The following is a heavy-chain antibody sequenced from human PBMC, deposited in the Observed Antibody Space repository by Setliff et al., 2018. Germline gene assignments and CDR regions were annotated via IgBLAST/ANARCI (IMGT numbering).Heavy chain of an antibody. D-gene: IGHD1-7*01. Sequence: KPSETLSLTCAVYGGSFSGYYWSWIRQPPGKGLEWIGEINHSGSTNYNPSLKSRVTISIYKSKNQLSLDLTSVTAADTAVYYCARNWHWGFDPWGRGALVTVSS. CDR3: ARNWHWGFDP. CDR1: GGSFSGYY. J-gene: IGHJ5*02. CDR2: INHSGST. V-gene: IGHV4-34*01.